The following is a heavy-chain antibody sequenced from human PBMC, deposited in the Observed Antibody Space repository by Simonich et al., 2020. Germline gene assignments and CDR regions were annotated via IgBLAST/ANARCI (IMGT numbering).Heavy chain of an antibody. J-gene: IGHJ6*02. V-gene: IGHV4-38-2*01. CDR2: IYHRGRT. D-gene: IGHD6-13*01. CDR1: GYSISSGYY. CDR3: ARVGYSNYYYYGMDV. Sequence: QVQLQESGPGLVKPSETLSLTCAVSGYSISSGYYWGWIRQPPGKGLEWIGSIYHRGRTYTTTSLKRRVTISVDTSKNQFSQKLSSVTAADTAVYYWARVGYSNYYYYGMDVWGQGTTVTVSS.